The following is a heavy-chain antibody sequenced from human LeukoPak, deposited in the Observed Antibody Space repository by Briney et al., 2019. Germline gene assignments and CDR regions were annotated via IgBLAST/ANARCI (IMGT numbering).Heavy chain of an antibody. Sequence: ASVKVSCKASGYTFTGYYIHWVRQAPGQGLEWMGWINPNTGGTNYAQRFQGRVTMTRDTSISTTYMELSRLRSDDTAMYYCTRDPPIDYYDSSGCGRGGYYYGLDVWGQGTTVTVSS. CDR3: TRDPPIDYYDSSGCGRGGYYYGLDV. D-gene: IGHD3-22*01. V-gene: IGHV1-2*02. CDR2: INPNTGGT. J-gene: IGHJ6*02. CDR1: GYTFTGYY.